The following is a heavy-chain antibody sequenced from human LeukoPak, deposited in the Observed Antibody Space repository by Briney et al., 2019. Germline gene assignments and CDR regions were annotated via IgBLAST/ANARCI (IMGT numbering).Heavy chain of an antibody. D-gene: IGHD1-26*01. V-gene: IGHV3-7*01. CDR3: AREWELQIDY. J-gene: IGHJ4*02. CDR2: IKQDGSEK. Sequence: GGSLRLSCAASGFTVSSNYMSWVRQAPGKGLEWVANIKQDGSEKYYVDSVKGRFTISRDNAKNSLYLQMNSLRAEDTAVYYCAREWELQIDYWGQGTLVTVSS. CDR1: GFTVSSNY.